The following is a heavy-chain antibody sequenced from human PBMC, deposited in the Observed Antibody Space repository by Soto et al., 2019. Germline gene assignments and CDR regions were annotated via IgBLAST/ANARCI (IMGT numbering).Heavy chain of an antibody. J-gene: IGHJ6*02. CDR2: IYPGDSDT. Sequence: RGSLEISCKGSGYSFTSYWIGWVRQMPGKGLEWMGIIYPGDSDTRYSPSFQGQVAISADKSISTAYLQWSSLKASDTAMYYCATHRYSGSYSPYYYYGMDVWGQGTTVTVSS. V-gene: IGHV5-51*03. CDR3: ATHRYSGSYSPYYYYGMDV. CDR1: GYSFTSYW. D-gene: IGHD1-26*01.